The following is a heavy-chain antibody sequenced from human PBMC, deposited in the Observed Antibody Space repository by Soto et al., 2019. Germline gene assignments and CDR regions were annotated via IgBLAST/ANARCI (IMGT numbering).Heavy chain of an antibody. CDR3: ARGDYGDLIDY. Sequence: QVQLQESGPGLVKPSQTLSLTCTVSGGSISSGGYYWSWIRQHPGKGLEWIGYIYYSGSTYYNPSLKSRVTMTVDTSKNQFSLKLSSVTAADTAVYYCARGDYGDLIDYWGQGTLVTVSS. V-gene: IGHV4-31*03. CDR2: IYYSGST. D-gene: IGHD4-17*01. CDR1: GGSISSGGYY. J-gene: IGHJ4*02.